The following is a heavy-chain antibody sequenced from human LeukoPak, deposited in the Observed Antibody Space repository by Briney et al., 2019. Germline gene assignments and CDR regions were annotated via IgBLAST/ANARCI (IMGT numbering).Heavy chain of an antibody. J-gene: IGHJ4*02. Sequence: PSETLSLTCTVSGGSISSGGYYWSWIRQHPGKGLEWIGYIYYSGSTYYNPSLKSRVTISVATSRNQFSLKLSSVTAADTAVYYCARALSPLVYFDYWGQGTLVTVSS. CDR3: ARALSPLVYFDY. D-gene: IGHD6-13*01. CDR1: GGSISSGGYY. V-gene: IGHV4-31*03. CDR2: IYYSGST.